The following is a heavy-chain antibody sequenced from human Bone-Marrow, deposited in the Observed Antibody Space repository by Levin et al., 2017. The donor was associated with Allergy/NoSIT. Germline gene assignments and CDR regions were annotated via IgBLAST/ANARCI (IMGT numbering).Heavy chain of an antibody. J-gene: IGHJ5*02. CDR3: AREGAYSSPAGFDP. CDR1: GYSFTSYW. CDR2: IYPRDSDT. Sequence: GESLKISCKASGYSFTSYWIGWVRQMSGKGLEWMGIIYPRDSDTRYSPSFQGQVTISADKSISTAYLQWSSLKAADTAMYYCAREGAYSSPAGFDPWGQGTLVSVSS. V-gene: IGHV5-51*01. D-gene: IGHD6-13*01.